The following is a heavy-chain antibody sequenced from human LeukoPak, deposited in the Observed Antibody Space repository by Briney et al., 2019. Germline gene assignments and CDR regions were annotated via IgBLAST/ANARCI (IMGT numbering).Heavy chain of an antibody. J-gene: IGHJ6*03. V-gene: IGHV3-7*01. CDR2: IKQDGSEK. CDR3: ARDGLFCSSTSCYYYYYMDV. D-gene: IGHD2-2*01. CDR1: GFTFSSYW. Sequence: PGGSLRLSCAASGFTFSSYWMSWVRQAPGKGLEWVANIKQDGSEKYYVDSVKGRFTISRDNAKNSLYLQMNSLRAEDTAVYYCARDGLFCSSTSCYYYYYMDVWGKGTTVTVSS.